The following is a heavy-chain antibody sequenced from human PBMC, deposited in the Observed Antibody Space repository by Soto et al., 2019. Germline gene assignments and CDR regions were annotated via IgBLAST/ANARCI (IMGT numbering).Heavy chain of an antibody. Sequence: QVQLVESGGGVVQPGRSLRLSCAASGFTFSSYAMHWVRQAPGKGLEWVAVISYDGSNKYYADSVKGRFTISRDNSKDTLHLQMNSLRAEDTAVYYCARELSRGDYWGQGTLVTVSS. CDR1: GFTFSSYA. V-gene: IGHV3-30-3*01. CDR2: ISYDGSNK. D-gene: IGHD2-2*01. CDR3: ARELSRGDY. J-gene: IGHJ4*02.